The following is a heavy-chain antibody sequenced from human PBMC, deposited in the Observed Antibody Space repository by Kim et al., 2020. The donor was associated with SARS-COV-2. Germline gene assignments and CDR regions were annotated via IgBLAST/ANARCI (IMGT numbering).Heavy chain of an antibody. Sequence: SETLSLTCTVSGGSISSSSYYWGWIRQPPGKGLEWIGSIYYSGSTYYNPSLKSRVTISVDTSKNQFSLKLSSVTAADTAVYYCALYSYGAHFDYWGQGTLVTVSS. J-gene: IGHJ4*02. CDR3: ALYSYGAHFDY. V-gene: IGHV4-39*07. D-gene: IGHD5-18*01. CDR1: GGSISSSSYY. CDR2: IYYSGST.